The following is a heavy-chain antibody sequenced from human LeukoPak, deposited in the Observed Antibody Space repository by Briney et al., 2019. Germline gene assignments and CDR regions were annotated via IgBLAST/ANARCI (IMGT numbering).Heavy chain of an antibody. V-gene: IGHV3-23*01. D-gene: IGHD3-22*01. CDR3: SVMHRYYDGSGYWVQ. CDR2: ISTNGGST. CDR1: GFTFSSYA. J-gene: IGHJ4*02. Sequence: GGSLRLSCEASGFTFSSYAMSWVRQAPGKGLEWVSGISTNGGSTSYADSVKGRLTISRDNPRNMLYMEMNSLRAEDTAVYCCSVMHRYYDGSGYWVQWGQGTLVTVYS.